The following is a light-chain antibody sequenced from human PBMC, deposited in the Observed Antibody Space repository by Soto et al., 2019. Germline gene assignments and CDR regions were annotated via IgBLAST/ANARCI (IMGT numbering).Light chain of an antibody. J-gene: IGKJ2*01. CDR3: QQYGSSPKYT. CDR1: QYINTR. CDR2: GAS. Sequence: EIVLTQSPATLSSFPGDRVTLSCRASQYINTRLAWYQHRLGQAPRLLIYGASSRAAGFPDRFSGSGSGTDFTLTISRLEPEDFAVYYCQQYGSSPKYTFGQGTKVDIK. V-gene: IGKV3-20*01.